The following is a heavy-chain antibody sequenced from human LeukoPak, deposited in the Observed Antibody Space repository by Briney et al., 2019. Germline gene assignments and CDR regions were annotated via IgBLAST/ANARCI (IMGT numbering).Heavy chain of an antibody. J-gene: IGHJ4*02. V-gene: IGHV4-39*07. Sequence: SETLSLTCTVSGGSISSSSYYWGWIRQPPGKGLEWIGSIYYSGSTYYNPSLKSRVTISVDTSKNQFSLKLSSVTAADTAVYYCARDWGIAAAGTNDYWGQGTLVTVPS. CDR1: GGSISSSSYY. D-gene: IGHD6-13*01. CDR3: ARDWGIAAAGTNDY. CDR2: IYYSGST.